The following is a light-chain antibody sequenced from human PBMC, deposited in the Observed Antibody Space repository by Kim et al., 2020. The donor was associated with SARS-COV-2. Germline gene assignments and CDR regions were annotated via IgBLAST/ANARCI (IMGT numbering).Light chain of an antibody. V-gene: IGKV1-39*01. Sequence: DIQMTQSPSSLSASVGDRVIITCRASQSISTFVNWYQQQPGKPPQLLIYAASRLHRGVPSRFSGSGSGTDFTLTITNLQPDDFAIFYCQQTYATPETFGQGTKLEI. CDR1: QSISTF. CDR2: AAS. J-gene: IGKJ2*01. CDR3: QQTYATPET.